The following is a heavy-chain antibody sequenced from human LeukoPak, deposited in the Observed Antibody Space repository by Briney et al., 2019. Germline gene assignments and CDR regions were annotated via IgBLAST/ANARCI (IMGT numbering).Heavy chain of an antibody. D-gene: IGHD3-10*01. CDR3: ATFTPYYYGSGSYYNLTPDY. V-gene: IGHV4-59*01. CDR1: GGSISSYY. J-gene: IGHJ4*02. Sequence: SETLSLTCTVSGGSISSYYWSWIRQPPGKGLEWIGYIYYSGSTNYNPSLKSRVTISVGTSKNQFSLKLSSVTAADTAVYYCATFTPYYYGSGSYYNLTPDYWGQGTLVTVSS. CDR2: IYYSGST.